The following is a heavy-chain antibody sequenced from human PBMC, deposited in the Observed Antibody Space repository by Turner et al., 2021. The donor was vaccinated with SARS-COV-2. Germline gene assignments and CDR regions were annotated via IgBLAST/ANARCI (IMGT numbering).Heavy chain of an antibody. CDR3: AGEEVVFRASHTLYYYGMDV. V-gene: IGHV4-39*01. CDR2: IYYSGSP. Sequence: QLQLQESGPGLVKPSETLSLTCTVSGGPISSSSYYWGWIRQPPGKGPEWIGSIYYSGSPYYNPSLKSRVTISVDTSKNQFSLKLSSVTAADTAVYYCAGEEVVFRASHTLYYYGMDVWGQGTTVTVSS. J-gene: IGHJ6*02. CDR1: GGPISSSSYY. D-gene: IGHD3-22*01.